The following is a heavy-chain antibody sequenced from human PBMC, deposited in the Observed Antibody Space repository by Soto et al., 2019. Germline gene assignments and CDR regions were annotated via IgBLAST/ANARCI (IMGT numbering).Heavy chain of an antibody. J-gene: IGHJ4*02. CDR1: GDTLSHYG. D-gene: IGHD5-18*01. CDR3: ATGESSDTGVL. V-gene: IGHV1-69*01. CDR2: TTPIIGTT. Sequence: QVQLVQSGAEVRKPGSSVKVSCKASGDTLSHYGISWVRQAPGQGLEWMGGTTPIIGTTDYAQKFQGRLTITADESTTPSCMDLSILRFDDTAVYYCATGESSDTGVLWGQGTLVTVSS.